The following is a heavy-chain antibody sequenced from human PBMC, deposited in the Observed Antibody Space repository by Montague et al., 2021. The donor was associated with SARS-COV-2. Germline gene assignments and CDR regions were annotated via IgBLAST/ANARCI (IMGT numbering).Heavy chain of an antibody. Sequence: SETLSLTCTVSGGSISSSSYCWGWIRQPPGKGLEWIGSIYYSGSTYHNPSLKSRVTISVDTSKNQFSLKLSSVTAADTAVYYCARHKRWRIAAAGRDFDYWGQGTLVTVSS. D-gene: IGHD6-13*01. V-gene: IGHV4-39*01. CDR1: GGSISSSSYC. J-gene: IGHJ4*02. CDR3: ARHKRWRIAAAGRDFDY. CDR2: IYYSGST.